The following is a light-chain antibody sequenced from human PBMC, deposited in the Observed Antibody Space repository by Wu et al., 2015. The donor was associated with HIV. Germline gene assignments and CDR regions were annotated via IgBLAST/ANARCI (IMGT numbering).Light chain of an antibody. Sequence: QSPVSLSANVGDRVTITCRTSQDIGKYLAWYQQKPGKPPRVLISGASTLENDVPSRFSGGGSETEFTLTISRLQTDDFAIYYCQQLNSYPLTFGQGTRL. V-gene: IGKV1-9*01. J-gene: IGKJ5*01. CDR3: QQLNSYPLT. CDR1: QDIGKY. CDR2: GAS.